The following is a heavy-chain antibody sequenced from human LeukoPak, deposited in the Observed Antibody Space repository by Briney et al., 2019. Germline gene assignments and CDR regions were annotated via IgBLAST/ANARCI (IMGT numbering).Heavy chain of an antibody. Sequence: SETLSLTCAVSGYSISSSNWWGWIRQPPGEGLEWIGYIYYSGSTNYNPSLKSRVTMSVDTSKNQFSLKLSSATALDTAVYYCARSRPEKYAGAFDYWGQGILVTVSS. CDR2: IYYSGST. CDR3: ARSRPEKYAGAFDY. J-gene: IGHJ4*02. V-gene: IGHV4-28*06. D-gene: IGHD7-27*01. CDR1: GYSISSSNW.